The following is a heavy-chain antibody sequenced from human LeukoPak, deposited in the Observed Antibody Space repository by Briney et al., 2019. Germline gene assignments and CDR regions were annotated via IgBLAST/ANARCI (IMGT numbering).Heavy chain of an antibody. CDR1: GFTFNTYN. CDR3: ARATYYYDSSGYNY. Sequence: PGESLRLSCVASGFTFNTYNMNWVRQAPGKGLEWVSSITSSSSYIYYADSVKGRFTISRDNAKSSLYLQMNSLRAEDTAVYYCARATYYYDSSGYNYWGQGTLLTVSS. D-gene: IGHD3-22*01. CDR2: ITSSSSYI. V-gene: IGHV3-21*01. J-gene: IGHJ4*02.